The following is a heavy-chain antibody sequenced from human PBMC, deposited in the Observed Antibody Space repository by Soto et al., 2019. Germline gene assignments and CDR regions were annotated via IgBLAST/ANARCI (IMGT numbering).Heavy chain of an antibody. V-gene: IGHV3-74*01. D-gene: IGHD6-19*01. CDR1: GFTLSNYW. Sequence: PVGSLRFSCAASGFTLSNYWMHWVRQVPGKGLVWVSRINSDGSSTSYADSVRGRFTISRDSTKNTLYLQMNSLRAEDTAVYYCARDPAPSGWYDYWGQGTLVTVSS. CDR2: INSDGSST. CDR3: ARDPAPSGWYDY. J-gene: IGHJ4*02.